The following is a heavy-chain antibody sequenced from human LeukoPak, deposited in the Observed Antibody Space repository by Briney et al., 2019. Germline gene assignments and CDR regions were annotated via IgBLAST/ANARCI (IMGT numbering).Heavy chain of an antibody. CDR2: IYYSGST. CDR1: GGSISSYY. J-gene: IGHJ4*02. V-gene: IGHV4-59*01. CDR3: ARAGSRYCSGGSCYWNLKIYY. D-gene: IGHD2-15*01. Sequence: SETLSLTCTVSGGSISSYYWSWIRQPPGKGLEWIGYIYYSGSTNYNPSLKSRVTISVDTSKNQFSLKLNSVTAADTAVYYCARAGSRYCSGGSCYWNLKIYYWGQGTLVTVSS.